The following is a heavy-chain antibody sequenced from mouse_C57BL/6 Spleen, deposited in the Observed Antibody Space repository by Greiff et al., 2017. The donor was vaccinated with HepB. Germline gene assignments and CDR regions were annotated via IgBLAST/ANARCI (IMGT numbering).Heavy chain of an antibody. Sequence: VQLQQPGAELVRPGTSVKLSCKASGYTFTSYWMHWVKQRPGQGLEWIGVIDPSDSYTNYNQKFKGKATLTVDTSSSTAYMQLSSLTSEDSAVYYCARPVEARDYFDYWGQGTTLTVSS. CDR2: IDPSDSYT. V-gene: IGHV1-59*01. CDR3: ARPVEARDYFDY. CDR1: GYTFTSYW. J-gene: IGHJ2*01.